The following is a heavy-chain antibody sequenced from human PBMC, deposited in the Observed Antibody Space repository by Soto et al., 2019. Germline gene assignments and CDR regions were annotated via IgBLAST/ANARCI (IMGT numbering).Heavy chain of an antibody. V-gene: IGHV1-18*01. J-gene: IGHJ6*02. CDR2: ISDYNGNT. CDR1: GYTFSSYG. D-gene: IGHD3-10*01. CDR3: AREGYYSGSGTYSPPRYYGMDV. Sequence: QVQLVQSGAEVKRAGASVKVSCKASGYTFSSYGLSWVRQAPGQGLEWMGWISDYNGNTHYAQKFQGRVIMTTDTYRRRAYMELRSLRSDDTAVYFCAREGYYSGSGTYSPPRYYGMDVWGQGTTVTVSS.